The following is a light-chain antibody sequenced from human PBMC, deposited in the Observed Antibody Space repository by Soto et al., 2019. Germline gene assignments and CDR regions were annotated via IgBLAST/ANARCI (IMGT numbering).Light chain of an antibody. CDR1: QSLVYSDGNTY. CDR2: KVS. V-gene: IGKV2-30*01. CDR3: METTHGWT. J-gene: IGKJ1*01. Sequence: DVVMTQSPLSLPVTLGQPASISCRSSQSLVYSDGNTYLSWFQQRPGQSPRRLIYKVSNRDSGVPDRVSGSGSGTDFTLKISRVEAEDIGVYYCMETTHGWTFGQGTKVEIK.